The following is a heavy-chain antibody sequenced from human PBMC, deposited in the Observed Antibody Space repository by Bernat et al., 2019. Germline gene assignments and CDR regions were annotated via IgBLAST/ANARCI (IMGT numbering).Heavy chain of an antibody. Sequence: QVQLVQSGAEVKKPGSSVKVSCKASGGTFSSYAISWVRQAPGQGLEWMGGIIPIFGTANYAQKFQGRVTITADESTSTAYMELSSLRSEDTAVYYCASRPRYFDWSPPDYWAREPWSPSPQ. J-gene: IGHJ4*02. D-gene: IGHD3-9*01. CDR3: ASRPRYFDWSPPDY. CDR1: GGTFSSYA. CDR2: IIPIFGTA. V-gene: IGHV1-69*01.